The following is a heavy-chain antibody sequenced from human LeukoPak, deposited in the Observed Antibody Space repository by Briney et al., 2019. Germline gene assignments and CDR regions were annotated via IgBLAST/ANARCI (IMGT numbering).Heavy chain of an antibody. J-gene: IGHJ5*02. V-gene: IGHV4-59*12. CDR1: GGSISSYY. Sequence: PSETLSLTCTVSGGSISSYYWSWIRQPPGKGLEWIGYIYYSGSTNYNPSLKSRVTISVDTSKNQFSLKLSSVTAADTAVYYCARRHYCSSTSCFYNWFDPWGQGTLVTVSS. CDR2: IYYSGST. D-gene: IGHD2-2*01. CDR3: ARRHYCSSTSCFYNWFDP.